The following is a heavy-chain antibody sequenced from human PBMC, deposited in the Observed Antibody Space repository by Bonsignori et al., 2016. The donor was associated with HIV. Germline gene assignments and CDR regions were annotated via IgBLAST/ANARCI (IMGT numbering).Heavy chain of an antibody. CDR2: MNPNSGNT. Sequence: WVRQAPGQGLEWMGWMNPNSGNTGYAQKFQGRVTMTRNTSISTAYMELSSLRSEDTAVYYCARGGDFWSNYYYYMDVWGKGTTVTVSS. CDR3: ARGGDFWSNYYYYMDV. D-gene: IGHD3-3*01. V-gene: IGHV1-8*01. J-gene: IGHJ6*03.